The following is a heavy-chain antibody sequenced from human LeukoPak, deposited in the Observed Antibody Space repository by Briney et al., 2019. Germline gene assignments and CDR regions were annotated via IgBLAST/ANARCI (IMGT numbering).Heavy chain of an antibody. CDR1: GFTFDDDT. Sequence: PGGSLRLSCAASGFTFDDDTMHWVRQTPGRGLEWVSFITWKSHRTHYADSVKGRFTVSRDSSKDSLYLQMNSLRTEDTGLYHCASEVGYRSLGYLGQGTLVTVSS. J-gene: IGHJ4*02. CDR3: ASEVGYRSLGY. CDR2: ITWKSHRT. D-gene: IGHD3-3*01. V-gene: IGHV3-43*01.